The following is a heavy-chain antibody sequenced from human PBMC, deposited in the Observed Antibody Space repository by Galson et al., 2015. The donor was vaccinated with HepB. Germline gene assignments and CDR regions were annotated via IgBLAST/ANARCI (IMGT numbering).Heavy chain of an antibody. CDR3: APMCDAYNDRMGN. D-gene: IGHD2-2*01. CDR1: GSSLTTREMC. V-gene: IGHV2-70*11. J-gene: IGHJ4*02. Sequence: PALVKPTQTLTLTCTFSGSSLTTREMCVSWIRQPPGKALEWLARIDWDDDKYYSDSLRTRLTISKDASTHQVVLAMANMDPTDTATYYCAPMCDAYNDRMGNWGQGILVTVSS. CDR2: IDWDDDK.